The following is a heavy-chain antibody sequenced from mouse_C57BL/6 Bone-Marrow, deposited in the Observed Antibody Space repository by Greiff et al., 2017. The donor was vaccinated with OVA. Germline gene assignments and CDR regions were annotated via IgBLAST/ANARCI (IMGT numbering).Heavy chain of an antibody. V-gene: IGHV1-54*01. Sequence: QVQLQQSGAELVRPGTSVKVSCKASGYAFTNYLIEWVKQRPGQGLEWIGVINPGSGGTNYNEKFKGKATLTADKSSSTAYMQLSSLTSEDSAVYFCAGDWFAYWGQGTLVTVSA. CDR2: INPGSGGT. CDR1: GYAFTNYL. CDR3: AGDWFAY. J-gene: IGHJ3*01.